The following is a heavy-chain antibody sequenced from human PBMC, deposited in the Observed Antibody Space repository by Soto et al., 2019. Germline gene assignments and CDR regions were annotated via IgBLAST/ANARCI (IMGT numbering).Heavy chain of an antibody. J-gene: IGHJ3*02. V-gene: IGHV3-23*01. CDR3: AKPPPAVAGHYAFDI. Sequence: EVQLLESGGGLVQPGGSLRLSCAASGFTFSSYAMSWVRQATGKGLEWVSAISGSGGSTYYAESVKGRFTISRGNSKNQLHLQMNSLKAEDTGVHHCAKPPPAVAGHYAFDIWGQGRMVTVS. CDR2: ISGSGGST. D-gene: IGHD6-19*01. CDR1: GFTFSSYA.